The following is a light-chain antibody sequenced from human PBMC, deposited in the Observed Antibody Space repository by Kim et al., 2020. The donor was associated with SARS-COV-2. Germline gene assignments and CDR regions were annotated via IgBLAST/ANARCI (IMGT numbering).Light chain of an antibody. J-gene: IGLJ1*01. V-gene: IGLV3-1*01. Sequence: SYELTQPPSVSVSPGQTASITCSGYKLGDKYVSWYQQKPGQSPVLVIYQDNQRPSGIPERFSGSNSGNTATLTISGTQAMDEADYYCQAWERSTDIYV. CDR2: QDN. CDR1: KLGDKY. CDR3: QAWERSTDIYV.